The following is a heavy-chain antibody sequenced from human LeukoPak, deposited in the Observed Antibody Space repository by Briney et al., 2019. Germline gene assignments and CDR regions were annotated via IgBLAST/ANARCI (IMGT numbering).Heavy chain of an antibody. J-gene: IGHJ4*02. CDR3: ARVPYCSSTSCYPYYFDY. Sequence: SETLSLTCAVYGGSFSGYYWGWIRQPPGKGLEWIGEINHSGSTNYNPSLKSRVTISVDTSKNQFSLKLSSVTAADTAVYYCARVPYCSSTSCYPYYFDYWGQGTLVTVSS. CDR1: GGSFSGYY. CDR2: INHSGST. D-gene: IGHD2-2*01. V-gene: IGHV4-34*01.